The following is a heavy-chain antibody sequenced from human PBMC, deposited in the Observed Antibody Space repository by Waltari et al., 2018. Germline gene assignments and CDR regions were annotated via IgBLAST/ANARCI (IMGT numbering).Heavy chain of an antibody. Sequence: QVQLQESGQGLVKPSGTLSLTCAVSGDSVSGNYWWSWVRQSPEKGLEWIGQVHHSGKTHYNPSIQSRVTMSVDSPKNQFSLTLKSVTAADTAVYYCAGDRAIGLFFDYWGRGTLVTVTS. CDR1: GDSVSGNYW. CDR3: AGDRAIGLFFDY. CDR2: VHHSGKT. D-gene: IGHD2-2*01. V-gene: IGHV4-4*02. J-gene: IGHJ4*02.